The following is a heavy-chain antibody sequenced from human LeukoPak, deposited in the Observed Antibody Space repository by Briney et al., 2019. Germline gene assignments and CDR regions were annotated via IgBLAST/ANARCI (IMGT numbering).Heavy chain of an antibody. J-gene: IGHJ6*02. CDR2: ISGSGGST. CDR3: AKDPGGFLTGPYCYYGMDV. Sequence: GGSLRLSCAASGFTFSSYAMSWVRQAPGKGLEWVSAISGSGGSTYYADSVKGRFTISRDNSKNTLYLQMNSLRAEDTAVYYCAKDPGGFLTGPYCYYGMDVWGQGTTVTVSS. V-gene: IGHV3-23*01. D-gene: IGHD3-9*01. CDR1: GFTFSSYA.